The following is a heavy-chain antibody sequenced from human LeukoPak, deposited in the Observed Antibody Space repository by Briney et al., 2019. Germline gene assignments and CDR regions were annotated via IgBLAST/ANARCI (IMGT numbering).Heavy chain of an antibody. CDR3: ARDLVIGSSSSGGYFDY. V-gene: IGHV1-18*01. CDR1: GYTFTSYG. CDR2: ISAYNGNT. Sequence: GASVKVSCKASGYTFTSYGISWVRQAPGQGLEWMGWISAYNGNTNYAQKLQGRVTMTTDTSTSTAYMELRSLRSDDTAVYYCARDLVIGSSSSGGYFDYWGQGTLVTVSS. D-gene: IGHD6-6*01. J-gene: IGHJ4*02.